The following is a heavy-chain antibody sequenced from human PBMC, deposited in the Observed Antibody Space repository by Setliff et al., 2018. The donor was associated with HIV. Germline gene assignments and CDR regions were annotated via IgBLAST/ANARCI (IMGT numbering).Heavy chain of an antibody. J-gene: IGHJ4*02. CDR3: ARYAHCSDDCSDEGADI. CDR2: INLYKDDT. CDR1: GYTFSSYA. Sequence: ASVKVSCKASGYTFSSYAITWVRQAPGQGLEWMGSINLYKDDTHYAQKFQDRVAMTADTSTNTVYMELRSLRSDDTAVYYCARYAHCSDDCSDEGADIWGQGTLVTVSS. V-gene: IGHV1-18*01. D-gene: IGHD2-21*01.